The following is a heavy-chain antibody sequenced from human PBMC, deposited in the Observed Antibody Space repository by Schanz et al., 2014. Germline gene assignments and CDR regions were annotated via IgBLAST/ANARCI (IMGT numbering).Heavy chain of an antibody. CDR3: AKSLESCPGGRCSRGYFDY. CDR1: GFTLSNYA. D-gene: IGHD2-8*02. CDR2: LSEGGGGT. Sequence: VQLVESGGGVVQPGRSLRLSCAASGFTLSNYAMSWVRQAPGKGLEWVSALSEGGGGTHYADSVKGRFTISRDNFKGALYLQMSSLRAEDTAVYYCAKSLESCPGGRCSRGYFDYWGQGTLVTVSS. J-gene: IGHJ4*02. V-gene: IGHV3-23*04.